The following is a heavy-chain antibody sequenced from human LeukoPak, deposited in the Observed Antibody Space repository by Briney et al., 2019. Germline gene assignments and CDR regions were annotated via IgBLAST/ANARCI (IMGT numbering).Heavy chain of an antibody. CDR2: INHSGST. V-gene: IGHV4-34*01. CDR1: GGSFSGYY. J-gene: IGHJ6*03. Sequence: SETLSLTCAVYGGSFSGYYWSWIRQPPGKGLEWIGEINHSGSTYSNPSLQSRVTISVDTSKNQFSLKLNSVTAADTAVYYCASFYCSGGSCYQYYSYYYMDVWGKGTTVTISS. D-gene: IGHD2-15*01. CDR3: ASFYCSGGSCYQYYSYYYMDV.